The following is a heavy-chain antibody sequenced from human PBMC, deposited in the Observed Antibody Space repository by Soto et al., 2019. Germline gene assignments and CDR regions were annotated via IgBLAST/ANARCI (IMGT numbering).Heavy chain of an antibody. J-gene: IGHJ4*02. V-gene: IGHV1-69*02. CDR1: GGTFSSYT. CDR2: IIPILGIA. D-gene: IGHD6-13*01. CDR3: TRGAVAGRIEIDY. Sequence: QVQLVQSGAEVKKPGSSVKVSCKASGGTFSSYTISWVRQAPGQGLEWMGRIIPILGIANYAQKLQGRVTITENKSKSTAYLELSSLRSEDTAVYYCTRGAVAGRIEIDYWGQGTLVTVS.